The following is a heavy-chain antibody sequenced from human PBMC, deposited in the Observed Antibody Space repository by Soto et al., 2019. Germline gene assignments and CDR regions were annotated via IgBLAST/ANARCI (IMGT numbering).Heavy chain of an antibody. V-gene: IGHV3-21*01. D-gene: IGHD2-2*01. J-gene: IGHJ6*02. CDR1: GFTFSSYS. CDR2: ISSSSSYI. Sequence: GGSLRLSCAASGFTFSSYSMNWVRQAPGKGLEWVSSISSSSSYIYYADSVKGRFTISRDNAKNSLYLQMNSLRAEDTAVYYCARWRTDIVVVPAAMGPDYGMDVWGQGTTVTVSS. CDR3: ARWRTDIVVVPAAMGPDYGMDV.